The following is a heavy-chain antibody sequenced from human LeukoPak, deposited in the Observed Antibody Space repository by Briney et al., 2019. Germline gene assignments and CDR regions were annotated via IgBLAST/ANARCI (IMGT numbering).Heavy chain of an antibody. CDR3: ARDSWSLDY. CDR1: GFTFSRYA. J-gene: IGHJ4*02. CDR2: ISGSGGST. V-gene: IGHV3-23*01. Sequence: GGSLRLSCAASGFTFSRYAMSWVRQAPGKGLEWVSTISGSGGSTYYADSVNGRFTISRDNSKNTLYLQMNSRRAEDTAVYYCARDSWSLDYWGQGTLVTVSS. D-gene: IGHD6-13*01.